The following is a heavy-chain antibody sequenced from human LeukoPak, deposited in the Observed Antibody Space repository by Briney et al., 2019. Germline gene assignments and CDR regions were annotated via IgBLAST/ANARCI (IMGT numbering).Heavy chain of an antibody. D-gene: IGHD3-9*01. V-gene: IGHV3-23*01. J-gene: IGHJ4*02. Sequence: PGGSLRLSCAASGFTFSSYAMSWVRQAPGKGLEWVSAISGSGGSTYYADSVKGRFTISRDNSKNTLYLQMNSLRAEDTAVHYCAKDLYDILTGYYAFDYWGQGTLVTVSS. CDR2: ISGSGGST. CDR3: AKDLYDILTGYYAFDY. CDR1: GFTFSSYA.